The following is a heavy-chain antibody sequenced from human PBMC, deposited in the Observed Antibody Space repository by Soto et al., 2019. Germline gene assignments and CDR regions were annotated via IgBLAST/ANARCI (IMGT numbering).Heavy chain of an antibody. CDR3: ANGAWAAVAGRGNWFDP. D-gene: IGHD6-19*01. V-gene: IGHV3-23*01. J-gene: IGHJ5*02. CDR2: ISGSGGSP. Sequence: EVQLLESGGGLVQPGGSLRLSCAASGFTFSSYAMSWVRQAPGKGLEWVSAISGSGGSPYYADSVKGRFTISRDNSKNTLYLQMNSLRAEDTAVYYCANGAWAAVAGRGNWFDPWGQGTLVTGSS. CDR1: GFTFSSYA.